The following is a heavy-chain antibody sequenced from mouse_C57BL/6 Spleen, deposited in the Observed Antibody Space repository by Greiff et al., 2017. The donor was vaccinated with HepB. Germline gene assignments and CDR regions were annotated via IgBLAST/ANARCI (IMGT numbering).Heavy chain of an antibody. CDR3: ARGGTYYSNYGYAMDY. J-gene: IGHJ4*01. CDR2: IDPSDSET. Sequence: SCKASGYTFTSYWMHWVKQRPIQGLEWIGNIDPSDSETHYNQKFKDKATLTVDKSSSTAYMQLSSLTSEDSAVYYCARGGTYYSNYGYAMDYWGQGTSVTVSS. CDR1: GYTFTSYW. D-gene: IGHD2-5*01. V-gene: IGHV1-52*01.